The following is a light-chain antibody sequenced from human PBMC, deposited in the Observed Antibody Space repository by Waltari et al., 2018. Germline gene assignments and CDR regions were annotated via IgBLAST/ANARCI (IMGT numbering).Light chain of an antibody. CDR3: TSYASSSTLV. Sequence: QSALTRPSSVSGSPAQSSPVSCTGIRTDVGGYSYVSLYQQHPGKAPKVMIYAVGYRPSGVSSRFSGSKSGNTASLTISGLQAEDEADYYCTSYASSSTLVFGGGTKLTVL. CDR2: AVG. V-gene: IGLV2-14*03. J-gene: IGLJ2*01. CDR1: RTDVGGYSY.